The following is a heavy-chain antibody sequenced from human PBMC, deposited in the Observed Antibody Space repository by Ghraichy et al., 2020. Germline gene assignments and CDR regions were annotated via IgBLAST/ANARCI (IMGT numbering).Heavy chain of an antibody. D-gene: IGHD6-13*01. CDR2: IYSGGST. V-gene: IGHV3-66*01. J-gene: IGHJ6*03. CDR3: ARGVIRYSSSWDYYYYYMDV. CDR1: GFTVSSNY. Sequence: GESLRLSCAASGFTVSSNYMSWVRQAPGKGLEWVSVIYSGGSTYYADSVKGRFTISRDNSKNTLYLQMNSLRAEDTAVYYCARGVIRYSSSWDYYYYYMDVWGKGTTVTVSS.